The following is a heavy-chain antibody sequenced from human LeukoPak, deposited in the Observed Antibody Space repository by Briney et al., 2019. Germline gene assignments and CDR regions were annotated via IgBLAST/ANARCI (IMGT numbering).Heavy chain of an antibody. CDR2: IGSSSSYI. CDR3: ARAPLWFGELQRFY. J-gene: IGHJ4*02. D-gene: IGHD3-10*01. V-gene: IGHV3-21*01. Sequence: GGSPRLSCAASGFTFSSYSMNWVRQAPGKGLEWVSSIGSSSSYIYYADSVKGRFTISRDNAKNSLYLQMNSLRAEDTAVYYCARAPLWFGELQRFYWGQGTLVTVSS. CDR1: GFTFSSYS.